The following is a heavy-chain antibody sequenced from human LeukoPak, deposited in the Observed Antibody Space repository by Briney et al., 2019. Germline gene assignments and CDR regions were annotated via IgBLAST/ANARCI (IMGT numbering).Heavy chain of an antibody. V-gene: IGHV4-4*02. CDR2: IYHSGST. CDR3: ARGIVVVPAAQGDWFDP. D-gene: IGHD2-2*01. J-gene: IGHJ5*02. Sequence: SETLSLTCAVSGGSISSSNWWSWVRQSPGKGLEWIGEIYHSGSTNYNPSLKSRVTISVDKSKNQFSLKLSSVTAADTAVYYCARGIVVVPAAQGDWFDPWGQGTLVTVSS. CDR1: GGSISSSNW.